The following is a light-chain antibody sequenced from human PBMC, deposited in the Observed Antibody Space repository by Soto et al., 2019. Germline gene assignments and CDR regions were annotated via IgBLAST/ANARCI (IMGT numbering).Light chain of an antibody. V-gene: IGKV1-9*01. J-gene: IGKJ5*01. CDR1: QGLSSD. Sequence: DIQLTQSPSFLSASVGDRVTITCRASQGLSSDLAWYQQKPGKAPKLLIYAASTLQSGVPSRFSGSGSGTEFPLTISSLQPEDFATYYCQQLNSYPITFGQGTRLEMK. CDR3: QQLNSYPIT. CDR2: AAS.